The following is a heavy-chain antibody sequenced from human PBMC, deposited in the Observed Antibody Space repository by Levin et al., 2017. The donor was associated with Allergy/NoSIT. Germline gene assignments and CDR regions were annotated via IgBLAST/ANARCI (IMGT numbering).Heavy chain of an antibody. Sequence: ASVKVSCKASGYIFTGYYMHWVRQAPGQGLEWMGWINPDNGGTNSAQKFQGRVTMTRDTSISTAYMELSRLRSDDTAVYYCCAAAGDSWGQGTLVTVSS. CDR2: INPDNGGT. CDR3: CAAAGDS. CDR1: GYIFTGYY. J-gene: IGHJ4*02. V-gene: IGHV1-2*02. D-gene: IGHD6-13*01.